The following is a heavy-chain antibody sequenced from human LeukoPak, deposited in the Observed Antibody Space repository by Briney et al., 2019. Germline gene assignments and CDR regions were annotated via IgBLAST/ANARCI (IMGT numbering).Heavy chain of an antibody. CDR1: GFTLSSYS. CDR3: ARGVQRWFGELFEAFDI. Sequence: SGGSLRLSCAASGFTLSSYSVNWVRQAPGKGLEWVSYISSSSSTIYYADSVKGRFTISRDNAKNSLYLQMNSLRAEDTAVYYCARGVQRWFGELFEAFDIWGQGTMVTVSS. CDR2: ISSSSSTI. D-gene: IGHD3-10*01. J-gene: IGHJ3*02. V-gene: IGHV3-48*01.